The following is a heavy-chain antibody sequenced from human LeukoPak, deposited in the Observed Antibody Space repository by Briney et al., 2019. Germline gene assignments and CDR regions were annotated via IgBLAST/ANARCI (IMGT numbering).Heavy chain of an antibody. V-gene: IGHV3-66*01. Sequence: GGSLRLSCAASGFTFTSYSMNWVRQAPGKGLEWVSVIYSGGSTYYADSVKGRFTISRDNSKNTLYLQMNSLRAEDTAVYYCARDLWFGELYAFDIWGQGTMVTVSS. CDR3: ARDLWFGELYAFDI. CDR1: GFTFTSYS. J-gene: IGHJ3*02. D-gene: IGHD3-10*01. CDR2: IYSGGST.